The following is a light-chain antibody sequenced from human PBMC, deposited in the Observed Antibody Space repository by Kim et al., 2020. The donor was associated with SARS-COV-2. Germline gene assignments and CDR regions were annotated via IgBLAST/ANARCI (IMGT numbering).Light chain of an antibody. V-gene: IGLV3-19*01. J-gene: IGLJ3*02. CDR3: NSRDSSGNWV. CDR2: GKN. CDR1: SLRSYY. Sequence: VALGQTVRITCQGDSLRSYYASWYQQKPGQAPVLVIYGKNNRPSGIPDRFSGSSSGNTASLTITGAQAEDEADYYCNSRDSSGNWVFGGGTKLTVL.